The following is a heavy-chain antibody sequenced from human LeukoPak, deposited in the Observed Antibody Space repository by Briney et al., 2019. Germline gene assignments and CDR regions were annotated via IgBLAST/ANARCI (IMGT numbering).Heavy chain of an antibody. V-gene: IGHV3-74*01. CDR3: ARDAQSGSYYPKAWFDP. CDR2: INSDGSST. J-gene: IGHJ5*02. Sequence: GGSLRLSCAASGFTFSSYSMNWVRQAPGKGLVWVSRINSDGSSTSYADSVKGRFTISRDNAKNTLYLQMDSLRAEDTAVYYCARDAQSGSYYPKAWFDPWGQGTLVTVSS. D-gene: IGHD1-26*01. CDR1: GFTFSSYS.